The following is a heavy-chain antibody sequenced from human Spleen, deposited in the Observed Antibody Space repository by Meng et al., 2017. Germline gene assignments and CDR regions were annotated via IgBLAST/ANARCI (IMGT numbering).Heavy chain of an antibody. V-gene: IGHV1-8*01. Sequence: QVQLVQSGAEVKKPAASVKVSCKAARYTFTNVDIHWVRQPTGQGLEWMGWMNPNSGKTGYAEKFQGRVTITRDTSATTVYMELSSLRSEDTSVYYCARDGPGKTGDYWGQGTLVTVSS. CDR1: RYTFTNVD. J-gene: IGHJ4*02. D-gene: IGHD1-26*01. CDR2: MNPNSGKT. CDR3: ARDGPGKTGDY.